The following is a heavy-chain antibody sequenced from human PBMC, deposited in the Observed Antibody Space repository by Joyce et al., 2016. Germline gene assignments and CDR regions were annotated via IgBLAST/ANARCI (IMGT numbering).Heavy chain of an antibody. CDR3: ARAPMPPYAFDV. CDR1: GYSFSDAY. J-gene: IGHJ3*01. CDR2: VNPDSGHT. V-gene: IGHV1-2*06. D-gene: IGHD2-2*01. Sequence: QAHLVQSGAEVKKPGASVKVSCKGSGYSFSDAYIHWLRQAPGQGLQWMGRVNPDSGHTMYGEKFQGRVTLTRDAAIDTVYMEFSRLRSDDTAVYFCARAPMPPYAFDVWGQGTLVIVSA.